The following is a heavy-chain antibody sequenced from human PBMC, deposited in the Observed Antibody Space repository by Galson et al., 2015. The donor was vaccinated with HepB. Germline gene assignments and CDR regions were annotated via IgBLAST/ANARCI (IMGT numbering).Heavy chain of an antibody. Sequence: SLRLSCAASGFTFSSYAMHWVRQAPGKGLEWVAVISYDGSNKYYADSVKGRFTISRDNSKNTLYLQMNSLRAEDTAVYYCARDRTNYDFWSGYLGLYYYYYMDVWGKGTTVTVSS. CDR2: ISYDGSNK. CDR3: ARDRTNYDFWSGYLGLYYYYYMDV. CDR1: GFTFSSYA. D-gene: IGHD3-3*01. J-gene: IGHJ6*03. V-gene: IGHV3-30-3*01.